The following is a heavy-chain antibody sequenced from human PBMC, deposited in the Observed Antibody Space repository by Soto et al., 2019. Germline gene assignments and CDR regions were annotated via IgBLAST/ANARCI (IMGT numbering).Heavy chain of an antibody. V-gene: IGHV3-30*18. D-gene: IGHD6-13*01. CDR2: ISFDGSNQ. CDR1: GFTFSSFG. Sequence: QVQLVESGGGVVQPGRSLRLSCAASGFTFSSFGMHWVRQAPGKGLECVAFISFDGSNQYYVDSVRGRFIISRDNSKNTLSLQMNNLKAEHTAVYYCAKDTSKYSNNWPAYYGLDVW. CDR3: AKDTSKYSNNWPAYYGLDV. J-gene: IGHJ6*01.